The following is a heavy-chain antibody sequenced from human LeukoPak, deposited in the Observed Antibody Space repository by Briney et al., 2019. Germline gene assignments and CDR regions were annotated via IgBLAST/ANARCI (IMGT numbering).Heavy chain of an antibody. J-gene: IGHJ4*02. D-gene: IGHD6-13*01. CDR1: GYTFTSYG. V-gene: IGHV1-18*01. Sequence: ASVKVSCKASGYTFTSYGISWVRQAPGQGLEWMGWISAYNGNTSYAQKLQGRVTMTTDTSTSTAYMELRSLRSDDTAVYYCARVVILEQQLPYFDYWGQGTLVTVSS. CDR2: ISAYNGNT. CDR3: ARVVILEQQLPYFDY.